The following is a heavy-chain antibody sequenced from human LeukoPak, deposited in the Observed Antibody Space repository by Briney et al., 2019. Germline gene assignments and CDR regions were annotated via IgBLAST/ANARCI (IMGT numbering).Heavy chain of an antibody. CDR1: GFTFSSYA. D-gene: IGHD6-19*01. CDR2: ISSNGGST. Sequence: GGSLRLSCSASGFTFSSYATHWVRQDPGKGLEYVSAISSNGGSTYYADSVKGRFTISRDNSKNTLYLQMSSLRAEDTAVYYCVKDQGIAVAALFDYWGQGTLVTVSS. CDR3: VKDQGIAVAALFDY. J-gene: IGHJ4*02. V-gene: IGHV3-64D*06.